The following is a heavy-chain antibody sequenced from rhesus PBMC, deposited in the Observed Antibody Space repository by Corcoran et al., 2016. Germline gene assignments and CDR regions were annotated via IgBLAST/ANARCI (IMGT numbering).Heavy chain of an antibody. V-gene: IGHV4-106*01. D-gene: IGHD5-36*01. CDR1: DGSISDDYY. J-gene: IGHJ4*01. CDR3: ANTYGQHYFDY. Sequence: QVQLQESGPGLVKPSETLSLTCAVSDGSISDDYYWSWIRQPPGKGLEWIGYIYGSGVGTNYNPSLKNRVTIAIDTAKNQFSLKLSSVTAADTAVYYCANTYGQHYFDYWGQGVLVTVSS. CDR2: IYGSGVGT.